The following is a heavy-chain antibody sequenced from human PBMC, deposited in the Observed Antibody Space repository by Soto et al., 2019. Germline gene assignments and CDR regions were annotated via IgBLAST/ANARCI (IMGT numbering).Heavy chain of an antibody. CDR2: IYYSGST. Sequence: PSETLSLTCTASGDSISSGDYYWSWIRQPPGQGLEWIGYIYYSGSTYYNPSLKSRVNISVDRSRKHLSLKLSSVSAADTAVYYCALAEGTAAEYYFHYWGQGTLVTVSS. CDR1: GDSISSGDYY. D-gene: IGHD6-13*01. J-gene: IGHJ4*02. V-gene: IGHV4-30-4*01. CDR3: ALAEGTAAEYYFHY.